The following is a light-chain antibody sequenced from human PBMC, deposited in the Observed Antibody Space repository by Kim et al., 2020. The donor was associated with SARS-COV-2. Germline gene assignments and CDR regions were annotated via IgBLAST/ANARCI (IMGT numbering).Light chain of an antibody. CDR3: QQTFSIPYT. V-gene: IGKV1-39*01. J-gene: IGKJ2*01. CDR2: AAS. Sequence: SASVGDRVTLTCRSSQSIRSYLNWYQQKPGKAPKALIYAASIVHSGVPSRFSGSGSGTDFTLTISSLQPEDGATYYCQQTFSIPYTFGQGTKLEI. CDR1: QSIRSY.